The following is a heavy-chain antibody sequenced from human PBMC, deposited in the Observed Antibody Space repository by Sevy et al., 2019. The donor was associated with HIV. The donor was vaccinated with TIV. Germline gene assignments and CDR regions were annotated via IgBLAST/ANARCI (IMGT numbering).Heavy chain of an antibody. CDR2: IRSKAYGGTT. D-gene: IGHD6-19*01. J-gene: IGHJ4*02. V-gene: IGHV3-49*03. CDR1: GFTFGDYA. Sequence: GGSLRLSCTASGFTFGDYAMSWFHQAPGKGLEWVGFIRSKAYGGTTEYAASVKGRFTISRDDSKSIAYLQMNSLKTEDTAVYYCTRGGSSGCGCFDYWGQGTLVTVSS. CDR3: TRGGSSGCGCFDY.